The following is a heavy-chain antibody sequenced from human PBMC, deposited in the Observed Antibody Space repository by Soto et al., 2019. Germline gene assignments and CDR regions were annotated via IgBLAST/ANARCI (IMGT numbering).Heavy chain of an antibody. J-gene: IGHJ4*02. D-gene: IGHD1-26*01. CDR1: GFTFSHYG. V-gene: IGHV3-30*03. CDR3: ARYSGKYQGPIDY. CDR2: ISYDGSNK. Sequence: QVQLVESGGGVVQPGRSLRLSCAASGFTFSHYGIHWVRQDPGKGLEWLAVISYDGSNKHYADSVKGRVTVSRDNSKNTLYLQMNSLRAEDTAVYFCARYSGKYQGPIDYWGQGTLVTVSS.